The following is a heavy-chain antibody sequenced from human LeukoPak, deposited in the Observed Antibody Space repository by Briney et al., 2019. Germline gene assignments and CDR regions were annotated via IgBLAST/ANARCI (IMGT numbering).Heavy chain of an antibody. CDR2: ISSSVSTI. CDR3: TRVGVTGLDP. J-gene: IGHJ5*02. CDR1: GFTFSDYY. D-gene: IGHD1-20*01. Sequence: PGGSLRLSCAASGFTFSDYYMSWIREAPGGGLEWGSYISSSVSTIYYADPVKGRFTTSRDNAKNSLYLQINSLRAEYTAVYYCTRVGVTGLDPWGQGTLVTVSS. V-gene: IGHV3-11*04.